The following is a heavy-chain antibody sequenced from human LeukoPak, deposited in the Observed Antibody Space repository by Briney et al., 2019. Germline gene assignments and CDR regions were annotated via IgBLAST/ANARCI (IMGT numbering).Heavy chain of an antibody. CDR1: GFTVNSNY. J-gene: IGHJ4*02. D-gene: IGHD4-4*01. Sequence: GGSLRLSCAASGFTVNSNYMSWVRQAPGKGLEWVSVIYSGGSTYYAESVKGRFTISRDNSKNTLYLQMNSLRAEDTAVYYCARDVSLQGYFDYWGQGTLVTVSS. CDR2: IYSGGST. V-gene: IGHV3-53*01. CDR3: ARDVSLQGYFDY.